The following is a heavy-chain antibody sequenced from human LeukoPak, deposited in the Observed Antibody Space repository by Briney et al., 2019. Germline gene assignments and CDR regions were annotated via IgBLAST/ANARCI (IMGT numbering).Heavy chain of an antibody. D-gene: IGHD7-27*01. Sequence: GASVKVSCKASGYTFTGYYMHWVRQAPGQGLEWMGGIIPIFGTANYAQKFQGRVTITTDESTSTAYMELSSLRSEDTAVYYCAREKNWGEGHFDYWGQGTLVTVSS. CDR1: GYTFTGYY. J-gene: IGHJ4*02. CDR3: AREKNWGEGHFDY. V-gene: IGHV1-69*05. CDR2: IIPIFGTA.